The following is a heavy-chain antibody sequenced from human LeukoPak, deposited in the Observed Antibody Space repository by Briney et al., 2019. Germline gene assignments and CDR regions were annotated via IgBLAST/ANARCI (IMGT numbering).Heavy chain of an antibody. J-gene: IGHJ6*02. CDR2: INPSGGST. D-gene: IGHD3-10*01. Sequence: GASVKVSCKASGYTFTSYYMRWVRQAPGQGLEWMGIINPSGGSTSYAQKFQGRVTMTRDTSTSTVYMELSSLRSEDTAVYYCARLMVRGVSPCGMDVWGQGTTVTVSS. V-gene: IGHV1-46*01. CDR3: ARLMVRGVSPCGMDV. CDR1: GYTFTSYY.